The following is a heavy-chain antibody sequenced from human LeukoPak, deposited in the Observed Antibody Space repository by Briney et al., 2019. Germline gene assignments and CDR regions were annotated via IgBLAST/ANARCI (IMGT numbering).Heavy chain of an antibody. CDR1: GGSFSGYY. CDR3: ARDGSTSRGAFDI. D-gene: IGHD2-2*01. Sequence: SETLSLTCAVYGGSFSGYYWSWIRQPPGKGLEWIGEINHSGSTNYNPSLKSRVTISVDTSKNQFSLKLSSVTAADTAVYHCARDGSTSRGAFDIWGQGTMVTVSS. V-gene: IGHV4-34*01. J-gene: IGHJ3*02. CDR2: INHSGST.